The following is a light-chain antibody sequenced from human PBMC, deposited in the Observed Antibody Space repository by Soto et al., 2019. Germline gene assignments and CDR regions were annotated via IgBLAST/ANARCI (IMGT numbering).Light chain of an antibody. CDR3: SSYTSSSTLVV. CDR1: SSDIGGSKY. V-gene: IGLV2-14*01. Sequence: QSALTQPASLSGSPGQSITISCAGTSSDIGGSKYVSWYQQHPGKAPKLIIYEVTYRPSGVSARFSGSKSGNTASLTVSGLQAEDEADYYCSSYTSSSTLVVFGGGTKLTVL. J-gene: IGLJ2*01. CDR2: EVT.